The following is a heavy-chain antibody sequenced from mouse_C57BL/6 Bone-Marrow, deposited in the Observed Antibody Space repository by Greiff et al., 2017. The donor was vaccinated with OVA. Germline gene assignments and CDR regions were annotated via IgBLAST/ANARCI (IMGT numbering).Heavy chain of an antibody. CDR1: GFNIKDDY. CDR3: TIPTARSYAMDY. D-gene: IGHD1-2*01. CDR2: IDPENGDT. V-gene: IGHV14-4*01. Sequence: VQLQQSGAELVRPGASVKLSCTASGFNIKDDYMHWVKQRPEQGLEWIGWIDPENGDTEYASKFQGKATITADTSSNAAYLQLSSLTSEDTAVYYCTIPTARSYAMDYWGQGTSVTVSS. J-gene: IGHJ4*01.